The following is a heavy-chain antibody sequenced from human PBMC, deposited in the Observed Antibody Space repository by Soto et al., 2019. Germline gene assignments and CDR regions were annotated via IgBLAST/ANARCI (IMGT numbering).Heavy chain of an antibody. V-gene: IGHV3-13*04. J-gene: IGHJ4*02. CDR2: IGTAGDT. CDR3: ARGHDYTGSYYFDY. Sequence: GGSLRLSCAASGFTFSSYDMHWVRQATGKGLEWVSAIGTAGDTYYPGSVKGRFTISRENAKNSLYLQMNSLRAGDTAVYYCARGHDYTGSYYFDYWGQGTLVTVSS. D-gene: IGHD4-4*01. CDR1: GFTFSSYD.